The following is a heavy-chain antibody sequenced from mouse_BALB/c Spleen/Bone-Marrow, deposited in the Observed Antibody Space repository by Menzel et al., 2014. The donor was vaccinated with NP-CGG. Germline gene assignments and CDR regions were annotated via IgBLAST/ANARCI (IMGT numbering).Heavy chain of an antibody. Sequence: VQLKHSGAELVKPGASVKLSCTAPGFNIKDTYMHWVKQRPEQGLEWIGRIDPANGNTKYDPKFQGKATITADTSSNTAYLQLSSLTSEDTAVYYCAAYYRYLAWFAYWGQGTLVTVSA. CDR2: IDPANGNT. V-gene: IGHV14-3*02. J-gene: IGHJ3*01. CDR1: GFNIKDTY. CDR3: AAYYRYLAWFAY. D-gene: IGHD2-14*01.